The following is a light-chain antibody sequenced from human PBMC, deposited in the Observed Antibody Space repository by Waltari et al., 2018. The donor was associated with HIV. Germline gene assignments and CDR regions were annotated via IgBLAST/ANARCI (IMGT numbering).Light chain of an antibody. V-gene: IGLV10-54*04. CDR3: AAWDSSLNKWV. J-gene: IGLJ3*02. Sequence: QAGLTPPPSVSQDLRQTANLPCTGTNSNVGYQAPFWRQQSQGHPPKPLSYRNNDRPSGVSERFSASRSGNTASLTIARLQPEDEADYYCAAWDSSLNKWVFGGGTKLTVL. CDR2: RNN. CDR1: NSNVGYQA.